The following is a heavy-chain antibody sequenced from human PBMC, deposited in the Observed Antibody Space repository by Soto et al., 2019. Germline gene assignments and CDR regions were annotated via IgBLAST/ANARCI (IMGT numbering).Heavy chain of an antibody. CDR2: IKQDGSAK. V-gene: IGHV3-7*01. CDR1: GFTFRSYW. Sequence: EVQLVESGGRLVQPGGSLRLSCAASGFTFRSYWMTWVRQAPGKGLEWVANIKQDGSAKYYVDSVKGRFTISRDNAKNSLYLQMNSLRAEDTAVYYCASWLKTSGWYVLLEGSFDYWGQGTLVTVSS. D-gene: IGHD6-19*01. J-gene: IGHJ4*02. CDR3: ASWLKTSGWYVLLEGSFDY.